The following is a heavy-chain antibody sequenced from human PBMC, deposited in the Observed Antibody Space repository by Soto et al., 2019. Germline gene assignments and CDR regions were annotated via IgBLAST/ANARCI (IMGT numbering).Heavy chain of an antibody. CDR1: GFTFSSYS. CDR2: ISSSSSYI. Sequence: GRPLRLSCAASGFTFSSYSMNLVRQAPGKGLEWVSSISSSSSYIYYADSVKGRFTISRDNAKNSLYLQMNSLRAEDTAVYYCARDQAAAGTEAFDIWGQGTMVTVSS. CDR3: ARDQAAAGTEAFDI. D-gene: IGHD6-13*01. J-gene: IGHJ3*02. V-gene: IGHV3-21*01.